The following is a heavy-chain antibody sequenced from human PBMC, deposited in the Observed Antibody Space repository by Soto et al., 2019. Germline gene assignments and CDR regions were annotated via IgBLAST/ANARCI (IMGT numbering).Heavy chain of an antibody. CDR1: GFTFSNYD. J-gene: IGHJ4*02. CDR2: ISYDGSNK. D-gene: IGHD6-13*01. CDR3: PRKSTIAAAGIDY. Sequence: GGSLRLSCAASGFTFSNYDMHWVRQAPGKGLEWVAVISYDGSNKDYADSAKGRFSISRDNSKKTLYLQMNSLRDEDTALYYCPRKSTIAAAGIDYWGQGTLVTVSS. V-gene: IGHV3-30*03.